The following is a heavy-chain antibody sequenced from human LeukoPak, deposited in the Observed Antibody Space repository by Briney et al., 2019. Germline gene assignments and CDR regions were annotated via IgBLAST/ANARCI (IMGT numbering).Heavy chain of an antibody. D-gene: IGHD6-6*01. Sequence: GGSLRLSCAASGFTFDDYAMHWVRQAPGKGLEWVSGISWNSGSVGYADSVKGRFTISRDNAKNSLYLQMNSLRAEDTAVYYCARDRDSSSSVRYYYYYYMDVWGKGTTVTVSS. J-gene: IGHJ6*03. CDR3: ARDRDSSSSVRYYYYYYMDV. V-gene: IGHV3-9*01. CDR1: GFTFDDYA. CDR2: ISWNSGSV.